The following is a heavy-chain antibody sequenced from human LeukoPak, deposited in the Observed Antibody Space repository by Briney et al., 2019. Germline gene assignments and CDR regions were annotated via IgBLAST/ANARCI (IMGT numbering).Heavy chain of an antibody. V-gene: IGHV4-34*01. CDR3: ARHKAIFGVVIIPFDY. D-gene: IGHD3-3*01. CDR2: INHSGST. Sequence: SETLSLTCAVYGGSFSGYYWSWIRQPPGKGLEWIGEINHSGSTNYSPSLKSRVTISVDTSKNQFSLKLSSVTAADTAVYYCARHKAIFGVVIIPFDYWGQGTLVTVSS. CDR1: GGSFSGYY. J-gene: IGHJ4*02.